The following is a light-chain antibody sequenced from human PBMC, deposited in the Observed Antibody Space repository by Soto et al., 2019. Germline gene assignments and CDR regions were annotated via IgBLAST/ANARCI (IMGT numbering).Light chain of an antibody. Sequence: QSALTQPPSASGTPGQRVTISCSGGSSNIGRNSVSWYQQVPGTAPKLIIFNNNERPSGIPGRFSGSKSGASASLAIVGLQSADEADYFCASWDDNLNGPLLFGGGTKLTVL. CDR1: SSNIGRNS. J-gene: IGLJ2*01. V-gene: IGLV1-44*01. CDR2: NNN. CDR3: ASWDDNLNGPLL.